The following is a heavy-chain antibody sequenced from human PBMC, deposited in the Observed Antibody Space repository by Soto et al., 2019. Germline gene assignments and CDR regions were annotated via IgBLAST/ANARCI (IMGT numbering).Heavy chain of an antibody. CDR1: GFTFSNAW. CDR2: IKSKTDGGTT. Sequence: EVQLVESGGGLVKPGGSLRLSCAASGFTFSNAWMSWVRQAPGKGLEWVGRIKSKTDGGTTDYAAPVKGRFTISRDDSKNTLYLQMNSLKTEDTAVYYCTTDLGAKYCGGDCPPFWGQGTLVTVSS. D-gene: IGHD2-21*02. CDR3: TTDLGAKYCGGDCPPF. V-gene: IGHV3-15*01. J-gene: IGHJ4*02.